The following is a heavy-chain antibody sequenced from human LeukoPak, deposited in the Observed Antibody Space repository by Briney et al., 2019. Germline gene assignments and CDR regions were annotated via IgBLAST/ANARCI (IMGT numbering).Heavy chain of an antibody. D-gene: IGHD2-15*01. CDR2: IFSGGST. CDR3: ARSTPMSIAVVVDVLWGWFDP. V-gene: IGHV4-31*03. CDR1: GGSVSSGGYY. J-gene: IGHJ5*02. Sequence: SETLSLTCTVSGGSVSSGGYYWNWIRQHPGKGLEWIGYIFSGGSTYYNPSLKSRATISVDTSKNQFSLRLTSVTVADTAVYFCARSTPMSIAVVVDVLWGWFDPWGQGTLVTVSS.